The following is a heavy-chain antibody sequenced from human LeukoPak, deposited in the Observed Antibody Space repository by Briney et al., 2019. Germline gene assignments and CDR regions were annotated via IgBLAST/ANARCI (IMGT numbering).Heavy chain of an antibody. CDR1: GFTFSSYA. V-gene: IGHV3-23*01. CDR2: ISGSGGST. Sequence: PGGSLRLSCAASGFTFSSYAMSWVRQAPGKGLEWVSAISGSGGSTYYADSVKGRFTISRDNSKNTLYLQMNSLRAEDTAVYYCAKDVTPMVRGVIHSGDYWGQGTLVTVSS. D-gene: IGHD3-10*01. J-gene: IGHJ4*02. CDR3: AKDVTPMVRGVIHSGDY.